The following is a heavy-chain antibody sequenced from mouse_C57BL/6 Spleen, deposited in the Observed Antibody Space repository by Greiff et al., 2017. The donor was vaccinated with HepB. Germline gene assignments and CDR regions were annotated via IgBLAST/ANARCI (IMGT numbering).Heavy chain of an antibody. CDR2: ISSGGDYI. Sequence: DVMLVESGEGLVKPGGSLKLSCAASGFTFSSYAMSWVRQTPEKRLEWVAYISSGGDYIYYADTVKGRFTISRDNARNTLYLQMSSLKSEDTAMYYCTREGYSNYGYFDVWGTGTTVTVSS. CDR1: GFTFSSYA. J-gene: IGHJ1*03. D-gene: IGHD2-5*01. V-gene: IGHV5-9-1*02. CDR3: TREGYSNYGYFDV.